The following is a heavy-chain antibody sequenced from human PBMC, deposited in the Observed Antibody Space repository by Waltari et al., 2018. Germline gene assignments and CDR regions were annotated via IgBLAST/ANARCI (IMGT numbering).Heavy chain of an antibody. V-gene: IGHV4-59*11. CDR1: GGSISSHY. CDR3: ARGRENYYGSGRLYGMDV. Sequence: QVQLQESGPGLVKPSETLSLTCPVSGGSISSHYWSWIRQPPGKGLEWIGYIYYSGSTNYNPSLKSRVTISVDTSKNQVSLKLSSVTAADTAVYYCARGRENYYGSGRLYGMDVWGQGTTVTVSS. D-gene: IGHD3-10*01. J-gene: IGHJ6*02. CDR2: IYYSGST.